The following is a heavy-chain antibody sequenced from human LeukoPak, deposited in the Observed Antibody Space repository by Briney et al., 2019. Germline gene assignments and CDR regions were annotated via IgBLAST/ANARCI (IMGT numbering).Heavy chain of an antibody. J-gene: IGHJ4*02. Sequence: GGSLRLSCAASGFTFSSYAMTWVRQAPGKGLEWVSTITDIALSSYYADSVKGRFTISRDNSKNILYLEMNSLRVEDTAIYYCAKDRSSSTSCSNYWGRGTLVTVSS. CDR2: ITDIALSS. CDR3: AKDRSSSTSCSNY. D-gene: IGHD2-2*01. CDR1: GFTFSSYA. V-gene: IGHV3-23*01.